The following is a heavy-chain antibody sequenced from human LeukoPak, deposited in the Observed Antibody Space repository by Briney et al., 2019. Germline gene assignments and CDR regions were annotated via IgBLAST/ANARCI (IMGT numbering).Heavy chain of an antibody. V-gene: IGHV4-38-2*02. Sequence: SSETLSLTCTVSGYSISSGYYWGWIRQPPGKELEWIGGIYHSGSTYYNPSLKSRVTISVDTSRNQFSLKLSSVTAADTAVYYCAGTPNWFDPWGQGTLVTVSS. J-gene: IGHJ5*02. D-gene: IGHD2-15*01. CDR1: GYSISSGYY. CDR3: AGTPNWFDP. CDR2: IYHSGST.